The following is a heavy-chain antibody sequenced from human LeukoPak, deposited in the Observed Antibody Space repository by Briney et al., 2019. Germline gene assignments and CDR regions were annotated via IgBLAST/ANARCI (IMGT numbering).Heavy chain of an antibody. CDR3: ARDIRPGDDYGDAFYI. D-gene: IGHD4-17*01. V-gene: IGHV3-23*01. J-gene: IGHJ3*02. CDR1: GFTFSSYA. CDR2: ISGSGGST. Sequence: PGGSLTLSCAASGFTFSSYAMSWVRQAPGKGLEWVSGISGSGGSTYDADSVKGRFTISRDNSKNTLYLQMNSLRVEDTAVYYCARDIRPGDDYGDAFYIWGQGTMVTVSS.